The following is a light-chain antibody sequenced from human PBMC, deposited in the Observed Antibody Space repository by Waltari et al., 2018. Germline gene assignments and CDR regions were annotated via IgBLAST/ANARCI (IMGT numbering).Light chain of an antibody. CDR2: NVN. J-gene: IGLJ1*01. V-gene: IGLV2-11*01. CDR1: SSNVGGYNY. CDR3: CSYAGGNTYV. Sequence: QSALPQPRSVSGSPGQSVTISCTGTSSNVGGYNYVFWYQHRPGKAPKLMIYNVNNRPSGVPDRFSGSKSANTASLTISGLQAEDEADYYCCSYAGGNTYVFGTGTKVTVL.